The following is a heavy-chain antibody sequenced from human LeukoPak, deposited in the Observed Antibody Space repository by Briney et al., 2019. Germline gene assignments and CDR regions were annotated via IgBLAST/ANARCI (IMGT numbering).Heavy chain of an antibody. CDR3: AKSRLSGINDAFDI. Sequence: PGGSLRLSCAASGFSFSIYSMTWVRQAPGKGLEWVSAISGSAVITFYADSVKGRFTISRDNSKNTLYLQMNSLRAEDTALYYCAKSRLSGINDAFDIWGQGTMVTVSS. CDR2: ISGSAVIT. V-gene: IGHV3-23*01. D-gene: IGHD3-3*01. CDR1: GFSFSIYS. J-gene: IGHJ3*02.